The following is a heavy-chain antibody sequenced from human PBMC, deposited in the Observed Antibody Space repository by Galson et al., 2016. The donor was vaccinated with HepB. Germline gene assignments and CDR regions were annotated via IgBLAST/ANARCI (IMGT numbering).Heavy chain of an antibody. CDR1: GFTFSQFA. CDR3: ARDQKYSGTDFYFAMDV. Sequence: SLRLSCAASGFTFSQFAVHWVRQAPGKGLEWVAVISYDGTRKYYTDSVKGRFTVSRDDSKNRLYLQTNTLRPEDTAVYYCARDQKYSGTDFYFAMDVWGKGATVTVSS. J-gene: IGHJ6*04. D-gene: IGHD1-7*01. CDR2: ISYDGTRK. V-gene: IGHV3-30-3*01.